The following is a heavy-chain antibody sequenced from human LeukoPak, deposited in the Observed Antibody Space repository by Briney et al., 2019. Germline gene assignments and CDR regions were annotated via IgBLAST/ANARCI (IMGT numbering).Heavy chain of an antibody. CDR3: ARDLGTTEGNWFDP. V-gene: IGHV3-30*04. J-gene: IGHJ5*02. Sequence: GGSLRLSCAASGFTFRSYAMHWVRQAPGKGLEWVAVISYDGSNKYYADSVKGRFTISRDNSKNTLYLQMNSLRAEDTAVYYCARDLGTTEGNWFDPWGQGTLVTVSS. CDR2: ISYDGSNK. D-gene: IGHD1-1*01. CDR1: GFTFRSYA.